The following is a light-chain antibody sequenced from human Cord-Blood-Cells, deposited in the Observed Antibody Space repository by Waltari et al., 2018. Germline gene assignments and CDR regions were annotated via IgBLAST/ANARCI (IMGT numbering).Light chain of an antibody. J-gene: IGLJ1*01. CDR2: EGS. CDR1: SSDVGSYNL. Sequence: QSALTQPASVSGSPGQSITISCTGTSSDVGSYNLVSWYQQHPGKAPKHMLYEGSKRPSGVSNRFSGSKSGNTASLTISGLQAEDEADYYCCSYAGSSTFYVFGTGTKVTVL. CDR3: CSYAGSSTFYV. V-gene: IGLV2-23*01.